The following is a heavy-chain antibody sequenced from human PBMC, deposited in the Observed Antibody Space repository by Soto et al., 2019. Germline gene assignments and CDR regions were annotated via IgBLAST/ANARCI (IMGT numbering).Heavy chain of an antibody. J-gene: IGHJ4*02. CDR3: ARDIAVAGGFDY. Sequence: GGSLRLSCAASGFTFSSYAMHWVRQAPGKGLEWVAVISYDGSNKYYADSVKGRFTISRDNSKNTLYLQMNSLRAEDTAVYYCARDIAVAGGFDYWGQGTLVTVSS. CDR1: GFTFSSYA. V-gene: IGHV3-30-3*01. CDR2: ISYDGSNK. D-gene: IGHD6-19*01.